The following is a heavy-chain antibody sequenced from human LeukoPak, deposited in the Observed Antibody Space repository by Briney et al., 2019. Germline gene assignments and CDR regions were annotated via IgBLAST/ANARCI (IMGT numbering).Heavy chain of an antibody. CDR2: ISSSSSYI. CDR3: AFRVYYDSSGDDY. V-gene: IGHV3-21*01. CDR1: GFTFSSYS. D-gene: IGHD3-22*01. J-gene: IGHJ4*02. Sequence: GGSLRLSCAVSGFTFSSYSMNWVRQAPGKGLEWVSSISSSSSYIYYADSVKGRFTISRDNAKNSLYLQMNSLRAEDTAVYYCAFRVYYDSSGDDYWGQGTLVTVSS.